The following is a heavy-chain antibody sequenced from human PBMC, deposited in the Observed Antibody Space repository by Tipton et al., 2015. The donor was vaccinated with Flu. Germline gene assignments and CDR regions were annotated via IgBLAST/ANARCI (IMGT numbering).Heavy chain of an antibody. J-gene: IGHJ4*02. CDR3: ARTPPGASGIMHFF. D-gene: IGHD3-10*01. CDR2: LNPNSGDT. Sequence: QVQLVQSGAEVKTPGASVKVSCRASGYTFTGYYIHWVRQAPGEGLEWMGWLNPNSGDTSYAQKFQGRVSMTRDTSISTAYMELSGLTFDDSAVYYCARTPPGASGIMHFFGGQGTLVTVSS. CDR1: GYTFTGYY. V-gene: IGHV1-2*02.